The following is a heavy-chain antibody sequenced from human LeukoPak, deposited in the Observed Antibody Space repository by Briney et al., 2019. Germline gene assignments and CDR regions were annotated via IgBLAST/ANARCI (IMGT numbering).Heavy chain of an antibody. Sequence: PGGSLRLSCAASGFTISLYTMHWVRQAPGKGLESVSAISTNGDSTYYVNSVKDRFTISRDNSKNTLYLQMGSLRVEDMAVYYRAREVDLGFERRGQGTLVTVSS. CDR2: ISTNGDST. CDR3: AREVDLGFER. CDR1: GFTISLYT. J-gene: IGHJ5*02. V-gene: IGHV3-64*01. D-gene: IGHD3/OR15-3a*01.